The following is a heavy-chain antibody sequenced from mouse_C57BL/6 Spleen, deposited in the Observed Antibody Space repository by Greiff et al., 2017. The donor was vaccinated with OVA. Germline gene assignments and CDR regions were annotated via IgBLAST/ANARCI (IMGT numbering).Heavy chain of an antibody. CDR1: GFTFSDYY. D-gene: IGHD2-4*01. CDR2: INYDGSST. V-gene: IGHV5-16*01. CDR3: ARGYDYDGYYAMDY. Sequence: EVKLQEPEGGLVQPGSSMKLSCTASGFTFSDYYMAWVRQVPEKGLEWVANINYDGSSTYYLDSLKSRFIISRDNAKNILYLQMSSLKSEDTATYYCARGYDYDGYYAMDYWGQGTSVTVSS. J-gene: IGHJ4*01.